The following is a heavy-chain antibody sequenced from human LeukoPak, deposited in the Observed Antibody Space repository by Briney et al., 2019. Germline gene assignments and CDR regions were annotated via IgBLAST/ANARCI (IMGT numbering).Heavy chain of an antibody. Sequence: GGSLRLSCAASGFTFSSYWMHWVRQAPGKGLVWVSRINSDGSSTSYADSVKGRFTISRDNAKNTLYLQMNNLRAEDTAVYYCARRDGDNDRGFEYWGQGTLVIVSS. D-gene: IGHD4-23*01. CDR3: ARRDGDNDRGFEY. CDR2: INSDGSST. J-gene: IGHJ4*02. CDR1: GFTFSSYW. V-gene: IGHV3-74*01.